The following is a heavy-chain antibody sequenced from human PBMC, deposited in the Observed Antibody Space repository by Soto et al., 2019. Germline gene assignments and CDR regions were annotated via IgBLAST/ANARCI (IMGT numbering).Heavy chain of an antibody. CDR1: GYSFTSYW. V-gene: IGHV5-51*01. D-gene: IGHD3-22*01. CDR2: IYPGDSDT. CDR3: ARPNRPRTYYYDSSGYSGAFDI. J-gene: IGHJ3*02. Sequence: GESLKISCKGSGYSFTSYWIGWVRQMPGKGLEWMGIIYPGDSDTRHSPSFQGQVTISADKSISTAYLQWSSLKASDTAMYYCARPNRPRTYYYDSSGYSGAFDIWGQGTMVTVSS.